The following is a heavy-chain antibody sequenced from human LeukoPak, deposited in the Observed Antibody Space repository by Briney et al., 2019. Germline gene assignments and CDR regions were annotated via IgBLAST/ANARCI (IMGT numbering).Heavy chain of an antibody. J-gene: IGHJ6*02. Sequence: LWASVKVSCKASGYTFIRYGISWVRQAPGQGLEWMGWISAYNGNTNYAQKLQGRVTMTTDTSTSTAYMELRSLRSDDTAVYYCARDGSSGWYQGVQYYYYYYGMDVWGQGTTVTVSS. V-gene: IGHV1-18*01. CDR2: ISAYNGNT. CDR1: GYTFIRYG. CDR3: ARDGSSGWYQGVQYYYYYYGMDV. D-gene: IGHD6-19*01.